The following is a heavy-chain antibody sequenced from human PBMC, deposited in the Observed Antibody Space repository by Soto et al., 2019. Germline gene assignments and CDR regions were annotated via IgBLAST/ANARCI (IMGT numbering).Heavy chain of an antibody. CDR3: AKDRTSRTRAFDY. CDR2: ITSNGGGT. CDR1: GFTFNSYA. V-gene: IGHV3-64D*08. J-gene: IGHJ4*02. Sequence: GGSLRLSCSASGFTFNSYAMHWVRQAPGKGLEYVSGITSNGGGTYYADSVTGRFTISRDNSKSTLYLQINSLRVEDTAVYYCAKDRTSRTRAFDYWGQGNLVTVSS.